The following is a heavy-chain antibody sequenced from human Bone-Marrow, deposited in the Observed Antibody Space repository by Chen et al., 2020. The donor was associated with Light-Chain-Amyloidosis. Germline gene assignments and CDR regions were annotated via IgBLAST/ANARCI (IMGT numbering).Heavy chain of an antibody. CDR2: IRSHSYGGTP. V-gene: IGHV3-49*02. Sequence: GKGLEWVGLIRSHSYGGTPEYAASVRGRFIISRDDSKNITYLQVSSLTADDTGIYFCARERFPSWYSAPLDYWGPGTLLTVAS. CDR3: ARERFPSWYSAPLDY. D-gene: IGHD2-2*02. J-gene: IGHJ4*02.